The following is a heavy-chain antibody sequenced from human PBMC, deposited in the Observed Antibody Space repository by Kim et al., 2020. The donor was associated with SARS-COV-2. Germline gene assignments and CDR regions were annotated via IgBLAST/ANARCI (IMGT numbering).Heavy chain of an antibody. V-gene: IGHV3-23*01. Sequence: GGSLRLSCAVSGFTFKNFAMTWVRQTPGKGLEWVAGIRDSGSSTAYADSVKGRFSISRDNLKNTLYLQMNTLRGEDTAIYYCAKVTAGGSGWFEYLQQWGGGTLVAVSS. CDR2: IRDSGSST. CDR3: AKVTAGGSGWFEYLQQ. CDR1: GFTFKNFA. D-gene: IGHD6-19*01. J-gene: IGHJ1*01.